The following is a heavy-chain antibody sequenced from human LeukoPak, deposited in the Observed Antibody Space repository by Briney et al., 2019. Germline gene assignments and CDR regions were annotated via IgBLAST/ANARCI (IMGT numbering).Heavy chain of an antibody. CDR1: GGSISSGDYY. Sequence: SETLSLTCTVSGGSISSGDYYWSWIRQPPGKGLEWIGYIYYSGSTYYNPSLKSRVTISVDTSKNQFSLKLSSVTAADTAVYYCARVSAISGYEINWGQGTLVTVSS. CDR2: IYYSGST. V-gene: IGHV4-30-4*01. CDR3: ARVSAISGYEIN. D-gene: IGHD5-12*01. J-gene: IGHJ4*02.